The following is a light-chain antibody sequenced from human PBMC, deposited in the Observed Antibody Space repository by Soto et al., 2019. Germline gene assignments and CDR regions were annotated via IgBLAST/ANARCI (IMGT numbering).Light chain of an antibody. Sequence: QSALTQPRSVSGSPGQSVTVSCIGTSSDVGDYNSVSWYQQHPGKAPKLMIYDVSKRPSGVPDRFSGSKSGNTASLTISGLQAHAEDAYYCCSYVGPSSSVFGSGTKVSV. CDR1: SSDVGDYNS. V-gene: IGLV2-11*01. J-gene: IGLJ1*01. CDR3: CSYVGPSSSV. CDR2: DVS.